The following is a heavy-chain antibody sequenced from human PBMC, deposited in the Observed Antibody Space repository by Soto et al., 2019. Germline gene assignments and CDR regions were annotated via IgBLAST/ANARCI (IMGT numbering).Heavy chain of an antibody. D-gene: IGHD3-22*01. CDR3: ASPPDNSGYYYKY. Sequence: GGSLRLSCTASGFTFSSYSMNWVRQAPGKGLEWVSYISSSSSTIYYADSVKGRFTISRDNAKNSLYLQMNSLRAEDTAVYYCASPPDNSGYYYKYWGQGTLVTVSS. V-gene: IGHV3-48*01. CDR2: ISSSSSTI. CDR1: GFTFSSYS. J-gene: IGHJ4*02.